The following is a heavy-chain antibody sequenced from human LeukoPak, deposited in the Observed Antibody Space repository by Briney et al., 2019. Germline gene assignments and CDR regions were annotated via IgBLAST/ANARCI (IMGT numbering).Heavy chain of an antibody. J-gene: IGHJ6*02. CDR1: GYTFTGYY. CDR3: ATTKTDLLRFLEWPHYYYGMDV. V-gene: IGHV1-2*02. Sequence: VSVKVSCKASGYTFTGYYMRWVRQAPGQGLEWMGWINPNSGGTNYAQKFQGRVTLTRDTSISTAYMELSRLRSDDTAVYYCATTKTDLLRFLEWPHYYYGMDVWGQGTTVTVSS. CDR2: INPNSGGT. D-gene: IGHD3-3*01.